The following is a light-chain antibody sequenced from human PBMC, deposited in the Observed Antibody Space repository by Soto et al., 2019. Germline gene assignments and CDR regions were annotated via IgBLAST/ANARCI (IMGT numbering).Light chain of an antibody. J-gene: IGKJ1*01. CDR1: QSISSY. CDR2: DAS. Sequence: EIVLTQSPATLSLSPGEGATLSCRVSQSISSYLAWYQQKPGQAPRLLIYDASSRATGIPARFSGSGSGTDFTLTISSQEPEDFAVYYCQPRSDWPPWTFGRGTKVEIK. CDR3: QPRSDWPPWT. V-gene: IGKV3-11*01.